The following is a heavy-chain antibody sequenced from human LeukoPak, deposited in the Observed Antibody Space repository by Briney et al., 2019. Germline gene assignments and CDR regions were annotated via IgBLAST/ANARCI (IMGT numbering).Heavy chain of an antibody. CDR2: INHSGST. J-gene: IGHJ4*02. CDR1: GGSFSGYY. D-gene: IGHD6-13*01. Sequence: SETLSLTCAVYGGSFSGYYWSWIRQPPGKGLEWIGEINHSGSTNYNPSLKSRVTISVDTSKNQFSLKLSSVTAADTAVYYCARMYSSSWGYYFDYWGQGTLVTVSS. CDR3: ARMYSSSWGYYFDY. V-gene: IGHV4-34*01.